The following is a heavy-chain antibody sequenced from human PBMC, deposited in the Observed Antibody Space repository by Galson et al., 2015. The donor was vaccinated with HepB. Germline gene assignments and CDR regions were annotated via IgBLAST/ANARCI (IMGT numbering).Heavy chain of an antibody. D-gene: IGHD1-7*01. CDR1: GFTFSSYA. Sequence: LRLSCAASGFTFSSYAMHWVRQAPGKGLEWVAVISYDGSNKYYADSVKGRFTISRDNSKNTLYLQMNSLRAEDTAVYYCARDRRIGRLELPVDYWGQGTLVTVSS. CDR3: ARDRRIGRLELPVDY. V-gene: IGHV3-30-3*01. CDR2: ISYDGSNK. J-gene: IGHJ4*02.